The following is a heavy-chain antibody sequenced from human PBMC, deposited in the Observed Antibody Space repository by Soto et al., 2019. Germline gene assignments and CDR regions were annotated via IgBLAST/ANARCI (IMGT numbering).Heavy chain of an antibody. D-gene: IGHD6-19*01. V-gene: IGHV3-30*18. Sequence: VQLVESGGGVVQPGRSLRLSCAASGFTFSDYAMHWVRQAPGEGLEWVAVVSHDGRNTHYADSGKGRFTISRDSSKNTVSLGMTSLRAEDTAVYYCAKGGRQWLVGSGFRYWGWGAVVTVSS. CDR3: AKGGRQWLVGSGFRY. CDR2: VSHDGRNT. CDR1: GFTFSDYA. J-gene: IGHJ4*02.